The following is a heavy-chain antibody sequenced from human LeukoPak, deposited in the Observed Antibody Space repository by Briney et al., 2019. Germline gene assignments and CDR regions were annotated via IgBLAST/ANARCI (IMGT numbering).Heavy chain of an antibody. CDR2: ISSSGSTI. CDR3: AREGITMIPLDY. V-gene: IGHV3-48*03. J-gene: IGHJ4*02. CDR1: GFTFSSYE. Sequence: GGSLRLSCAASGFTFSSYEMNWVRQAPGKGLEWVSYISSSGSTIYYADSVKGRFTISRDNAKNSLYLQMNSLRAEDTAVYYCAREGITMIPLDYWGQGTLVTVSS. D-gene: IGHD3-22*01.